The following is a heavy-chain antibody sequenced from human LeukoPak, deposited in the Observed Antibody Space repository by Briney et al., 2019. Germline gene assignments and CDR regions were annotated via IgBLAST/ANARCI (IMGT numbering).Heavy chain of an antibody. CDR1: GFTVSSSY. CDR2: ISGSGGST. Sequence: GGSLRLSCAASGFTVSSSYMSWVRQAPGKGLEWVSAISGSGGSTYYADSVKGRFTISRDNSKNTLYLQMNSLRAEDTAVYYCAKEEGLAVVNYYGMDVWGQGTTVTVSS. D-gene: IGHD3-22*01. V-gene: IGHV3-23*01. J-gene: IGHJ6*02. CDR3: AKEEGLAVVNYYGMDV.